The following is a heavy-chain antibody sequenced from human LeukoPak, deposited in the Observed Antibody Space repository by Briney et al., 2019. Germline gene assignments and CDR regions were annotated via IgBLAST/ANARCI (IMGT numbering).Heavy chain of an antibody. CDR1: GYTFTSYY. D-gene: IGHD2-2*01. J-gene: IGHJ3*02. Sequence: ASVKVSCKASGYTFTSYYMHWVRQAPGQGLEWMGIINPSGGSTSYAQKFQGRVTMTRNTSISTAYMELSSLRSEDTAVYYCARGDMDVVVPAAIGDAFDIWGQGTMVTVSS. V-gene: IGHV1-46*01. CDR2: INPSGGST. CDR3: ARGDMDVVVPAAIGDAFDI.